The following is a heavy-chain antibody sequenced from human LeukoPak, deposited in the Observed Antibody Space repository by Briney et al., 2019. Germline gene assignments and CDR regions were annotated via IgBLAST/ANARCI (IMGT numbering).Heavy chain of an antibody. J-gene: IGHJ4*02. CDR3: AKHPGIAVAGTLGLFDY. CDR2: ISGSGGST. D-gene: IGHD6-19*01. CDR1: GFTFSSYS. Sequence: GGSLRLSCAASGFTFSSYSMNWVRQAPGKGLEWVSAISGSGGSTYYADSVKGRFTISRDNSKNTLYLQMNSLRAEDTAVYYCAKHPGIAVAGTLGLFDYWGQGTLVTVSS. V-gene: IGHV3-23*01.